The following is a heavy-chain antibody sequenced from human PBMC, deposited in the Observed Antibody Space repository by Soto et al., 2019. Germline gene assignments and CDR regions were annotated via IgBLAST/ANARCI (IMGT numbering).Heavy chain of an antibody. Sequence: PSETLSLTCTVSGGSISSGGYYWSWIRQHPGKGLEWIGYIYYSGSTYYNPSLKSRVTISVDTSKNQFSLKLSSVTAADTAVYYCARGVVIVATIWGYGAFDFWGQGTMVTV. CDR1: GGSISSGGYY. CDR2: IYYSGST. J-gene: IGHJ3*01. D-gene: IGHD5-12*01. V-gene: IGHV4-31*03. CDR3: ARGVVIVATIWGYGAFDF.